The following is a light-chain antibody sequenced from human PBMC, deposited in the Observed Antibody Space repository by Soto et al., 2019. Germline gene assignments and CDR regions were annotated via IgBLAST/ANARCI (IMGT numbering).Light chain of an antibody. CDR3: SSYAGSNNVL. V-gene: IGLV2-8*01. CDR2: EVT. CDR1: SSDVGGYNY. Sequence: QSALTQPPSASGSPGQSVTISCTGTSSDVGGYNYVSWYQQYPGKAPQVIIYEVTKRPSGVPDRLSGSKSGNTASLTVSGLQAEDEADYYCSSYAGSNNVLFGGGTQLTVL. J-gene: IGLJ2*01.